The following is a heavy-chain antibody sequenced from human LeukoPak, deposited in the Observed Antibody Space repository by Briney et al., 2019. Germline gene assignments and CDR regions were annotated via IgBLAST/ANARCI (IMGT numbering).Heavy chain of an antibody. Sequence: PGGSLRLSCAASGFDFSEHYMEWFRQAPGKGLECVGRIRNKGRGGTTEYAASVKGRFTISRDDSKDTLDLQMNSLKTEDTAVYYCTTVTMLRRPAWGQGTLVTVSS. D-gene: IGHD3-10*01. CDR1: GFDFSEHY. V-gene: IGHV3-72*01. CDR3: TTVTMLRRPA. CDR2: IRNKGRGGTT. J-gene: IGHJ5*02.